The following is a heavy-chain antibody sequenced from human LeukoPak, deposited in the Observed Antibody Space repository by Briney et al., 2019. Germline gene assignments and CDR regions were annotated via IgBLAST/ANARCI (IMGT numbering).Heavy chain of an antibody. V-gene: IGHV3-30*19. Sequence: QAGGSLRLSCAASGFTFSSYGMHWVRQAPGKGLEWVAVISYDGSNKYYADSVKGRFTISRDNSKNTLYLQMNSLRAEDTAVYYCARGPTVTPLEYWGQGTLVTVSS. D-gene: IGHD4-17*01. CDR2: ISYDGSNK. CDR3: ARGPTVTPLEY. CDR1: GFTFSSYG. J-gene: IGHJ4*02.